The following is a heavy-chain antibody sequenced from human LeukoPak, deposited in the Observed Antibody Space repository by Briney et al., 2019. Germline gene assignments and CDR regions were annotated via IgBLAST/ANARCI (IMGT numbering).Heavy chain of an antibody. CDR1: GFTFSSYA. J-gene: IGHJ6*03. V-gene: IGHV3-23*01. D-gene: IGHD3-22*01. CDR2: ISGSGGST. Sequence: GGSLRLSCAASGFTFSSYAMSWVRQAPGKGLEWVSAISGSGGSTYYADSVKGRFTIARDNSKNTLYLQMNSLRAEDRAVYYCAKAIDSSGYYPRPYYYYMDVWGKGTTVTVSS. CDR3: AKAIDSSGYYPRPYYYYMDV.